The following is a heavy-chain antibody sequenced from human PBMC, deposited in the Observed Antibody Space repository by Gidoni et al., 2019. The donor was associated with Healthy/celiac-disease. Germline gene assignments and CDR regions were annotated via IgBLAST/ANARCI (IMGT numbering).Heavy chain of an antibody. CDR2: INPTSGGT. D-gene: IGHD3-10*01. Sequence: QVQLVQSGAEVKKPGASVQVSCKASGSTFTGYYMHWVRQAPGQGLEWMGRINPTSGGTNYAQKFQGRVTMTRDTSISTAYMELSRLRSDDTAVYYCARGQGDYYYGSGSYDRVFDYWGQGTLVTVSS. CDR1: GSTFTGYY. V-gene: IGHV1-2*06. J-gene: IGHJ4*02. CDR3: ARGQGDYYYGSGSYDRVFDY.